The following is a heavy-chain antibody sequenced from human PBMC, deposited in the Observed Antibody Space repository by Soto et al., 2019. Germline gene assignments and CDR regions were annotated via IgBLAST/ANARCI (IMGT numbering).Heavy chain of an antibody. V-gene: IGHV1-2*02. CDR2: INPNSGGT. J-gene: IGHJ6*02. Sequence: ASVKVSCKASGYTFTGYYMHWVRQAPGQGLEWMGWINPNSGGTNYAQKFQGRVTMTRDTSISTAYMELSRLRSDDTAVYYCARETIVVVPAADYGMDVWGQGTTFTVSS. D-gene: IGHD2-2*01. CDR3: ARETIVVVPAADYGMDV. CDR1: GYTFTGYY.